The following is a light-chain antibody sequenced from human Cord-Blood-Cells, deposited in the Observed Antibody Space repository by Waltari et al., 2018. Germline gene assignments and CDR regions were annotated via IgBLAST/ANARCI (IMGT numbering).Light chain of an antibody. CDR3: QQSYSAPLT. V-gene: IGKV1-39*01. CDR1: QSISSY. Sequence: DIQMNQSPSSLSASVGDRVTITCRASQSISSYLNWYQQKPGKAPKLLIYAASSLQSGVPSKFSCSGSGTDFTLTISSLQPEHFTTYYCQQSYSAPLTFGGGTKVEIK. CDR2: AAS. J-gene: IGKJ4*01.